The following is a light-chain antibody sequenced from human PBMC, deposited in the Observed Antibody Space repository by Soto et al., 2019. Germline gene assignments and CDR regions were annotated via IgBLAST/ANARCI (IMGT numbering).Light chain of an antibody. V-gene: IGKV3-15*01. J-gene: IGKJ1*01. Sequence: EIVMTHSRATLSVSQRERATLSCRASQSVSSNLAWYQQKPGQAPRLLIYGASTRATGIPARFSGSGSGTEFTLTISSLQSEDFAVYYCQQYNNWPRTFGQGTKVDI. CDR3: QQYNNWPRT. CDR1: QSVSSN. CDR2: GAS.